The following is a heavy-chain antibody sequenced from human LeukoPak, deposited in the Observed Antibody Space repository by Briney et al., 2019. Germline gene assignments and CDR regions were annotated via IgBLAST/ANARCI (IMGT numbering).Heavy chain of an antibody. V-gene: IGHV4-59*01. CDR2: IYYSGST. CDR1: GGSISSYC. Sequence: PSQTLSLTCTVAGGSISSYCWSWIRQPPGKGLEWIGYIYYSGSTNYNPSLTSRVTISVDTSKNQFSLKLSSVTAADTAVYYCARGTFDYWGQGTLVTVSS. CDR3: ARGTFDY. J-gene: IGHJ4*02.